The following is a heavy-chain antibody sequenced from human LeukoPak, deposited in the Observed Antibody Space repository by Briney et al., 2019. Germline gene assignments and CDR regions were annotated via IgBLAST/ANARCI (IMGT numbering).Heavy chain of an antibody. CDR3: GRDALVGYFSYYYMDV. D-gene: IGHD2-15*01. CDR2: ISNSGST. J-gene: IGHJ6*03. CDR1: GGSISSHY. Sequence: KSSETLSLTCTVSGGSISSHYWTWIRQSPGKGLEWIGDISNSGSTSYNPSLKSRVTISIDTSKNQFSLKLSSVTAADTAVYYCGRDALVGYFSYYYMDVWGKGTTVTVSS. V-gene: IGHV4-59*11.